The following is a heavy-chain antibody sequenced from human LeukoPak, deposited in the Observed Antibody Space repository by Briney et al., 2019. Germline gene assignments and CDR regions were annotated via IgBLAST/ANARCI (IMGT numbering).Heavy chain of an antibody. CDR3: ARPRGYCSSTSCFHFDY. V-gene: IGHV1-69*13. J-gene: IGHJ4*02. CDR1: GGTFSSYA. CDR2: IIPIFGTA. Sequence: GASVKVSCKPSGGTFSSYAISWVRQAPGQGLEWMGGIIPIFGTANYAQKFQGRVTITADESTSTAYMELSSLRSEDTAVYYCARPRGYCSSTSCFHFDYWGQGTLVTVSS. D-gene: IGHD2-2*01.